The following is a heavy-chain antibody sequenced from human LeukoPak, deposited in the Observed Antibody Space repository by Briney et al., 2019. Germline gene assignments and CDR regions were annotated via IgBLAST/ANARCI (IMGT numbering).Heavy chain of an antibody. CDR1: GFTFSSYA. V-gene: IGHV3-30*04. CDR2: ISYDGSNK. D-gene: IGHD5-12*01. J-gene: IGHJ4*02. CDR3: ARDRHSGYDFRQSYYFDY. Sequence: TGGSLRLSCAASGFTFSSYAMHWVRQAPGKGLEWVAVISYDGSNKYYADSVKGRFTISRDNSKNTLYLQMNRLRAEDTAVYYCARDRHSGYDFRQSYYFDYWGQGTLVTVSS.